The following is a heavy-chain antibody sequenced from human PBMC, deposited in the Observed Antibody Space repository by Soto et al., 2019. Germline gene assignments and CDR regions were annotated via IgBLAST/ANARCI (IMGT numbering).Heavy chain of an antibody. CDR2: TRNKAKSYTT. CDR3: ARSCSGGSCYCDS. J-gene: IGHJ4*02. D-gene: IGHD2-15*01. CDR1: GFTFSDHY. V-gene: IGHV3-72*01. Sequence: GGSLRLSCAASGFTFSDHYMDWVRQAPGKGLEWVGRTRNKAKSYTTEYAASVKGRFTISRDDSKNSLYLQMNSLKTEDTAVYYCARSCSGGSCYCDSWGQGTLVTVSS.